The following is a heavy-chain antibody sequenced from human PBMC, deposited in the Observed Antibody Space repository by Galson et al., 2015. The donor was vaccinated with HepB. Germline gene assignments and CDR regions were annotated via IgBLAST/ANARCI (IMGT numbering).Heavy chain of an antibody. D-gene: IGHD6-6*01. CDR1: NFTFSNAW. Sequence: SLRLSCAASNFTFSNAWMNWVRQSPGKGLEWVGRIKSKTDGGTIDYAAPVKGRFTISRDDSKKTLYLQMNSLKTEDTAVYYCYSSSSGWGQGTLVTVSS. CDR2: IKSKTDGGTI. CDR3: YSSSSG. V-gene: IGHV3-15*07. J-gene: IGHJ4*02.